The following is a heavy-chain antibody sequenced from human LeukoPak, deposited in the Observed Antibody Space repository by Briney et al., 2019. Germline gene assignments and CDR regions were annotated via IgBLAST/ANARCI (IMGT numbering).Heavy chain of an antibody. CDR1: GFTFSSYE. J-gene: IGHJ6*04. Sequence: GGSLRLSCAASGFTFSSYEMNWVRQAPGKGLEWVSYISSSGSTIYYADSVKGRCTISRDNAKNSLYLQMNSLRAEDTAVYYCAELGITMIGGVWGKGTTVTISS. V-gene: IGHV3-48*03. CDR2: ISSSGSTI. CDR3: AELGITMIGGV. D-gene: IGHD3-10*02.